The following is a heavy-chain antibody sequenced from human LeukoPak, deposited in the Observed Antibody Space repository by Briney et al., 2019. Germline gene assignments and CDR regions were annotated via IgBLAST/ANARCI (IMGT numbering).Heavy chain of an antibody. CDR1: GFTFSSYS. D-gene: IGHD3-10*01. CDR3: ARDGWFGDYNWFDP. Sequence: GESLRLSCAASGFTFSSYSMNWVRQAPGKGLEWVSYISSASNTIYYADSVKGRFTVSRDNAKNSLYLQMNSLRAEDTAMYYCARDGWFGDYNWFDPWGQGTLVAVSS. CDR2: ISSASNTI. V-gene: IGHV3-48*01. J-gene: IGHJ5*02.